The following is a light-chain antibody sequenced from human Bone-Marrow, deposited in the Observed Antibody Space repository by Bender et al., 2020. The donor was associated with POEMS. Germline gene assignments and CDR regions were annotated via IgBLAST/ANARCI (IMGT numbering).Light chain of an antibody. CDR1: TGAVTSGYY. CDR2: NTN. CDR3: LLFYGGFWV. J-gene: IGLJ1*01. V-gene: IGLV7-43*01. Sequence: QTVVTQEPSLTVSPGGTVTLTCASSTGAVTSGYYQNWFQQKPGQAPRALIYNTNNKQSWTPARFSASLLGGKAALTLSGVQPEDEAEYYCLLFYGGFWVFGTGTKVTVL.